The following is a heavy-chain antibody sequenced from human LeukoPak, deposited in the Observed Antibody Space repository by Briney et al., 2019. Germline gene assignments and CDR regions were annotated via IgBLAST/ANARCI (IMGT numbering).Heavy chain of an antibody. J-gene: IGHJ6*03. V-gene: IGHV4-59*01. D-gene: IGHD6-19*01. Sequence: SETLSLTCTVSGGSISSYYWSWIRQPPGKGLEWIGYIYYSGSTNYNPSLKSRVTISVDTSKNQFSLKLSSVTAADTAVYYCARETAVAGSYYYYMDVWGKGTTVTVSS. CDR2: IYYSGST. CDR3: ARETAVAGSYYYYMDV. CDR1: GGSISSYY.